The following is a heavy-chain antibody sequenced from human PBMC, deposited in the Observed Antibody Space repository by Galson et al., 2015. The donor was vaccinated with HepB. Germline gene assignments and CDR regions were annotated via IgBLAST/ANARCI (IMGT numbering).Heavy chain of an antibody. CDR2: IYYSGST. V-gene: IGHV4-39*01. D-gene: IGHD1-26*01. CDR1: GGSISSSSYY. CDR3: ARQGGIVGAITLSFDY. J-gene: IGHJ4*02. Sequence: ETLSLTCTVSGGSISSSSYYWGWIRQPPGKGLEWIGSIYYSGSTYYNPSLKSRVTISVDTSKNQFSLKLSSVTAADTAVYYCARQGGIVGAITLSFDYWGQGTLVTISS.